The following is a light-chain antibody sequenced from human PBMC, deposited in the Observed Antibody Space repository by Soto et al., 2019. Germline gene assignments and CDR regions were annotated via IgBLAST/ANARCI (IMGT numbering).Light chain of an antibody. CDR2: DAS. CDR1: QSVNSN. CDR3: QQYNKWPPL. J-gene: IGKJ2*01. V-gene: IGKV3-15*01. Sequence: ETVMTQSPAILSVSPGETATLSCRASQSVNSNLAWYQQKPGQAPRLLIYDASTRATGIPASFSGGGSGTEFTLTISSLQSEDCAVYYCQQYNKWPPLFGQGTKLEIK.